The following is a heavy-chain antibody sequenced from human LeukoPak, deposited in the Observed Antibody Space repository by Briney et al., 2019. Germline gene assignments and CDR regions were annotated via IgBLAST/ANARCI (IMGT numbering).Heavy chain of an antibody. V-gene: IGHV3-64*01. D-gene: IGHD1-26*01. CDR1: GFTFSSYA. CDR2: ISSNGGST. CDR3: ARASSGSYSVRIPTLDY. J-gene: IGHJ4*02. Sequence: PGGSLRLSCAASGFTFSSYAMHWVRQAPAKGLEYVSAISSNGGSTYYANSVKGRFTISRDNSKNTLYLQMGSLRAEDMAVYYCARASSGSYSVRIPTLDYWGQGTLVTVSS.